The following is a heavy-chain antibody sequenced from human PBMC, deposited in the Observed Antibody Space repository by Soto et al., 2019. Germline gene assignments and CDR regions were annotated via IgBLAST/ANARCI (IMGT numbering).Heavy chain of an antibody. D-gene: IGHD1-1*01. J-gene: IGHJ3*01. CDR2: LYDVYGS. V-gene: IGHV3-53*01. CDR3: ASWHEREHAYDV. CDR1: GLTVSGTKY. Sequence: DVQLVESGGGLIQPGESLRLSCAAFGLTVSGTKYVAWVRQAPGKGLEWVSALYDVYGSFYADSVKGRFTTSSDRSKSTVYLQMNDLRPDDTAVYFCASWHEREHAYDVWGQGTTVIVSS.